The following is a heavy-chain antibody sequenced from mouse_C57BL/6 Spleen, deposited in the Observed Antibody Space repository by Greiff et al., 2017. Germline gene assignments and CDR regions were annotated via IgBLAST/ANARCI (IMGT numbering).Heavy chain of an antibody. J-gene: IGHJ2*01. V-gene: IGHV1-76*01. CDR2: IYPGSGNT. D-gene: IGHD1-1*01. CDR3: ASGITTVVADYFDY. Sequence: QVQLQESGAELVRPGASVKLSCKASGYTFTDYYINWVKQRPGQGLEWIARIYPGSGNTYYNEKFKGKATLTAEKSSSTAYMQLSSLTSEDSAVYFCASGITTVVADYFDYWGQGTTLTVSS. CDR1: GYTFTDYY.